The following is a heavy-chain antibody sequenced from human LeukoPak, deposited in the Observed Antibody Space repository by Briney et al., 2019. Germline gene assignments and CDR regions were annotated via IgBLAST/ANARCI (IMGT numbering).Heavy chain of an antibody. Sequence: PGGSLRLSCAASGFTFSSYGMHWVRQAPGKGLEWVAVISYDGSNKYYADSVKGRFTISRDNSKNTLYLQMNSLRAEDTAVYYCAKEAGLWFGELPYFDYWGQGTLVTVSS. CDR1: GFTFSSYG. V-gene: IGHV3-30*18. CDR2: ISYDGSNK. D-gene: IGHD3-10*01. CDR3: AKEAGLWFGELPYFDY. J-gene: IGHJ4*02.